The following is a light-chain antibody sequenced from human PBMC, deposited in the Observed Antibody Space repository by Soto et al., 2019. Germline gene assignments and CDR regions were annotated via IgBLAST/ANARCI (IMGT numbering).Light chain of an antibody. CDR2: LAS. CDR3: QYLNSFPLT. V-gene: IGKV1-5*03. Sequence: QMTKWPSTLSASPGARVTIPCRASQSTSSYLAWYQQKPGKAPKLLIYLASTLQGGVPSRFSGSGSGTDFSLTISSLQPEDVATYYCQYLNSFPLTFGGGTKVDIK. CDR1: QSTSSY. J-gene: IGKJ4*01.